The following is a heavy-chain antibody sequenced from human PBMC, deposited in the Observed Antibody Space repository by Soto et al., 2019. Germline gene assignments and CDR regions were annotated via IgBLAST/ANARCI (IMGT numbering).Heavy chain of an antibody. J-gene: IGHJ4*02. CDR1: GFTFSSYA. CDR3: AKVGYYDFWSGYYEYYFDY. V-gene: IGHV3-23*01. D-gene: IGHD3-3*01. CDR2: ISGSGGST. Sequence: GGSLRLSCAASGFTFSSYAMSWVRQAPGKGLEWVSAISGSGGSTYYADSVKGRFTISRDNSKNTLYLQMNSLRAEDTAVYYCAKVGYYDFWSGYYEYYFDYWGQGTLVTVSS.